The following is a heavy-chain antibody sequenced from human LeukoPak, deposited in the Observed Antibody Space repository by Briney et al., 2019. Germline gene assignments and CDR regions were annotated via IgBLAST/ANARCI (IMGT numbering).Heavy chain of an antibody. CDR3: ARQKDYFDSYGHYNTWFDP. Sequence: PSETLSLTCTVSGVSISNYYWSWIRQPAGKGLEWIGRINTSGSTNCNPSLKSRVTISVDKSKNQFSLMLSSVTAADTAVYYCARQKDYFDSYGHYNTWFDPWGQGTLVTVSS. V-gene: IGHV4-4*07. CDR1: GVSISNYY. CDR2: INTSGST. J-gene: IGHJ5*02. D-gene: IGHD3-22*01.